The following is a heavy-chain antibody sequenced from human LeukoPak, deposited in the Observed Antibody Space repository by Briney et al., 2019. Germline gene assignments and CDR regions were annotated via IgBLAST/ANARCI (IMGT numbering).Heavy chain of an antibody. V-gene: IGHV1-3*01. CDR1: GYTFTSYA. CDR2: INAGNGNT. D-gene: IGHD3-22*01. CDR3: ARSRRRGDYYDSSGYPEYFQH. Sequence: ASVKVSCKASGYTFTSYAMHWVRQAPGQRLEWMGWINAGNGNTKYSQKFQGRVTITRDTSASTAYMELSSLRSEDTAVYYCARSRRRGDYYDSSGYPEYFQHWGQGTLVTVSS. J-gene: IGHJ1*01.